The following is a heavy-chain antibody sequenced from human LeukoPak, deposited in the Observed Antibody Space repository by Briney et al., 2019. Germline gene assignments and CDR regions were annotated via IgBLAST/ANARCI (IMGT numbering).Heavy chain of an antibody. CDR1: GFTFSSYG. J-gene: IGHJ5*02. CDR2: IRYDGSNK. Sequence: LAGGSLRLSCAASGFTFSSYGMHWVRQAPGKGLEWVAFIRYDGSNKYYADSVKGRFTISRDNSKNTLYLQMNSLRAEDTAVYYCARDSPLWGGELYNWFDPWGQGTLVTVSS. V-gene: IGHV3-30*02. CDR3: ARDSPLWGGELYNWFDP. D-gene: IGHD1-7*01.